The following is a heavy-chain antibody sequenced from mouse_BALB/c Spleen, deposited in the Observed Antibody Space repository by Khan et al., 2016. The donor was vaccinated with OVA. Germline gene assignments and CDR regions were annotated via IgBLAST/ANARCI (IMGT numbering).Heavy chain of an antibody. CDR2: IFPNTGDT. D-gene: IGHD1-2*01. V-gene: IGHV1S29*02. CDR3: ARAGYGSFGF. Sequence: EVQLQESGPELVKPGASVKISCKASGYTFTDYNMDWVRQSQGESLEWIGYIFPNTGDTGYNQKFKTKATLTVDSSSNTAYMEFPSLTSEDSAGYFCARAGYGSFGFWGQGTLVTVSA. J-gene: IGHJ3*01. CDR1: GYTFTDYN.